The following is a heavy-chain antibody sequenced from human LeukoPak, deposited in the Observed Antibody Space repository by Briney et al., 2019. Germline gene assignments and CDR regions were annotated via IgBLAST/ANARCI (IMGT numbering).Heavy chain of an antibody. V-gene: IGHV3-48*03. CDR1: GFTFSSYE. CDR3: AKVESWWSLDY. J-gene: IGHJ4*02. Sequence: GGSLRLSCAASGFTFSSYEMNWVRQAPGKGLEWVSYISSSGSTIYYADSVKGRFTISRDNAKNSLYLQMNSLRAEDTAVYYCAKVESWWSLDYWGQGTLVTVSS. CDR2: ISSSGSTI. D-gene: IGHD2-8*02.